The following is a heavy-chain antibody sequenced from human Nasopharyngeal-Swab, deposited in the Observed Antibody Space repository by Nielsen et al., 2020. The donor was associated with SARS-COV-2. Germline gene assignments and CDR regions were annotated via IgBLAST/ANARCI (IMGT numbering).Heavy chain of an antibody. V-gene: IGHV3-23*01. CDR3: AKDKAYTVLITMGTSDAFDI. Sequence: GGSLRLSCAASGFTFSSYAMSWVRQAPGKGLEWVSAISGSVGSTYYADSVKGRFTISRDNSKNTLYLQLNSLRAEDTAVYYWAKDKAYTVLITMGTSDAFDIWGQGTMVTVSS. D-gene: IGHD3-10*01. J-gene: IGHJ3*02. CDR1: GFTFSSYA. CDR2: ISGSVGST.